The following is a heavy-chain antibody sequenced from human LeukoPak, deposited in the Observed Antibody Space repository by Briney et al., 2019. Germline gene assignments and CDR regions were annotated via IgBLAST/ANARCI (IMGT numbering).Heavy chain of an antibody. Sequence: PSETLSLTCAVYGGSFSGYYWSWIRQPAGKGLEWIGRISSSGSTNYNPSLKSRVTISVDTSKNQFSLKLSSVTAADTAVYYCARGALVWLLSKPYYFDYWGQGTLVTVSS. CDR1: GGSFSGYY. J-gene: IGHJ4*02. V-gene: IGHV4-59*10. D-gene: IGHD5-18*01. CDR2: ISSSGST. CDR3: ARGALVWLLSKPYYFDY.